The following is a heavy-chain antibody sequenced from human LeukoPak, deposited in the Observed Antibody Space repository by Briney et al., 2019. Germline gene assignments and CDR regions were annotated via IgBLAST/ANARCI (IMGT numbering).Heavy chain of an antibody. CDR3: ARRKSYCSGGSCYFDY. D-gene: IGHD2-15*01. CDR1: GGSFSGYY. Sequence: SETLSLTCAVYGGSFSGYYWSWIRQPPGKGLEWIGEINHSGSTNYNPSLKSRVTISVGTSKNQFSLKLSSVTAADTAVYYCARRKSYCSGGSCYFDYWGQGTLVTVSS. CDR2: INHSGST. V-gene: IGHV4-34*01. J-gene: IGHJ4*02.